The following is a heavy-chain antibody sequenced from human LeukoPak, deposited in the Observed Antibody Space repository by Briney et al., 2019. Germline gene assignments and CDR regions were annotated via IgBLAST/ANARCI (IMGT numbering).Heavy chain of an antibody. Sequence: ASVKVSCEVSGYTLTELSMHWVRQAPGKGLEWMGGFDPEDGETIYAQKFQGRVTMTEDTSTDTAYMELSSLRSEDTAVYYCAAASSGSYQFDYWGQGTLVTVSS. CDR1: GYTLTELS. D-gene: IGHD1-26*01. V-gene: IGHV1-24*01. CDR2: FDPEDGET. CDR3: AAASSGSYQFDY. J-gene: IGHJ4*02.